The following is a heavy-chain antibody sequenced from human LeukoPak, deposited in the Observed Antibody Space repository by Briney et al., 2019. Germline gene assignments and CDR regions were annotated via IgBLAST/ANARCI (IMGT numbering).Heavy chain of an antibody. J-gene: IGHJ3*02. CDR2: ISYDGSNK. CDR3: ARVTYCGGDCYRDAFDT. CDR1: GFTFSSYA. D-gene: IGHD2-21*02. V-gene: IGHV3-30*04. Sequence: GGSLRLSCAASGFTFSSYAMHWVRQAPGKGLEWVAVISYDGSNKYYADSVKGRFTISRDNSKNTLYLQMNSLRAEDTAVYYCARVTYCGGDCYRDAFDTWGQGTMVTVSS.